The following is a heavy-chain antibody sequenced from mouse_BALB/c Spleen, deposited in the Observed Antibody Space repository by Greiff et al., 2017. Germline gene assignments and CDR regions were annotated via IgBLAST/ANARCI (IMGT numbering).Heavy chain of an antibody. D-gene: IGHD4-1*01. CDR2: ISSGSSTI. CDR3: AREDGNWYSMDY. CDR1: GFTFSSFG. Sequence: VQLQESGGGLVQPGGSRKLSCAASGFTFSSFGMHWVRQAPEKGLEWVAYISSGSSTIYYADTVKGRFTISRDNPKNTLFLQMTSLRSEDTAMYYCAREDGNWYSMDYWGQGTSGTVSS. V-gene: IGHV5-17*02. J-gene: IGHJ4*01.